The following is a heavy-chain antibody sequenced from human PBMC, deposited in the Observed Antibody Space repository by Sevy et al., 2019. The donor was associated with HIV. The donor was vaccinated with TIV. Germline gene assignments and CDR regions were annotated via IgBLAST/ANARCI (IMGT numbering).Heavy chain of an antibody. V-gene: IGHV3-23*01. J-gene: IGHJ4*02. CDR1: GFTFRNYA. CDR2: ISGSGGRT. Sequence: GGSLRLSCAGSGFTFRNYAMSWVRQAPGKGLEWVSAISGSGGRTYYADSVKGRFTISRDNSKNALYLQMNSLRAEDTAVYYCSKEGYYDSAGSDYYVDYWGQGTLVTVSS. D-gene: IGHD3-22*01. CDR3: SKEGYYDSAGSDYYVDY.